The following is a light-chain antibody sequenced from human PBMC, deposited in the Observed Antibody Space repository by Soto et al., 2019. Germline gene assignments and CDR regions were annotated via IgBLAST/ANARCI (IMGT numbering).Light chain of an antibody. Sequence: VLTQAAGTLSLSPVERATLSCRASQRVSSSCLAWYRQKPVQAPRLLIYGASSRATGTPDRFSGSGSGTDFTLTISRLAPEDFAVYYCQQYGRSPPIRFGQGTRLEIK. J-gene: IGKJ5*01. CDR3: QQYGRSPPIR. V-gene: IGKV3-20*01. CDR2: GAS. CDR1: QRVSSSC.